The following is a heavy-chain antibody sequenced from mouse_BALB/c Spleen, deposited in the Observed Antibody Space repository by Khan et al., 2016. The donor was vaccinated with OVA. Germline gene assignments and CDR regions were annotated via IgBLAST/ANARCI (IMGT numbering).Heavy chain of an antibody. J-gene: IGHJ3*01. CDR2: ISSGGSYT. V-gene: IGHV5-6*01. CDR1: GFTFSTYG. D-gene: IGHD1-1*01. CDR3: ARLAYYYGSEGFAY. Sequence: EVELVESGGDLVKPEGSLKLSCAASGFTFSTYGMSWARQTPDKRLEWVATISSGGSYTYYPDSVQGRFTISRDNAKNTLYLKMSSLKSEDTARFYCARLAYYYGSEGFAYWGQGTLVTVSA.